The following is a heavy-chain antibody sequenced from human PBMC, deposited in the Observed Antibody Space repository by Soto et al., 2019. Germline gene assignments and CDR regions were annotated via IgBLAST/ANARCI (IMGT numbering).Heavy chain of an antibody. CDR2: ISWNSGSI. V-gene: IGHV3-9*01. J-gene: IGHJ6*03. CDR1: GFTFDDYA. Sequence: GGSLRLSCAASGFTFDDYAMHWVRQAPGKGLEWVSGISWNSGSIGYADSVKGRFTISRDNAKNSLYLQMNSLRAEDTALYYCAKSSLPPPNYDFWSGLLKSYYYYMDVWGKGTTVTVSS. D-gene: IGHD3-3*01. CDR3: AKSSLPPPNYDFWSGLLKSYYYYMDV.